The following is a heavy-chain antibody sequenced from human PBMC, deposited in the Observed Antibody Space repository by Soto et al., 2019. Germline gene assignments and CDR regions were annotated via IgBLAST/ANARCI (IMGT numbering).Heavy chain of an antibody. CDR3: VRGGGGGLFDP. CDR2: ISPGSRYP. J-gene: IGHJ5*02. D-gene: IGHD2-15*01. Sequence: QVQLVESGGGLVPPGGSLRLSGAGSGFTFGDSYLSWIRQAPGKGLEWLSYISPGSRYPAYADSVKGRFTISRDNAKRSLYLQMMSLTAEDTAIYYCVRGGGGGLFDPWGQGTMVTVSS. V-gene: IGHV3-11*06. CDR1: GFTFGDSY.